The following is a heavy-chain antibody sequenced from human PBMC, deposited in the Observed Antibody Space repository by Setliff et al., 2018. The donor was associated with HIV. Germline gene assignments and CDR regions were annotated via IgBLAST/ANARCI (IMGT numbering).Heavy chain of an antibody. V-gene: IGHV1-2*02. CDR2: SNPNTGGT. CDR1: GYMFNIYY. CDR3: ARDHVVCSGGTCRSDDPYYYYYMNV. Sequence: GASVKVSCKTSGYMFNIYYMHWVRQVPGQGLVWMGWSNPNTGGTKYAQKFQGRVTMTMDTSTTTAYMELSGLKPDDTAVYYCARDHVVCSGGTCRSDDPYYYYYMNVWGQGTTVTVS. J-gene: IGHJ6*03. D-gene: IGHD2-15*01.